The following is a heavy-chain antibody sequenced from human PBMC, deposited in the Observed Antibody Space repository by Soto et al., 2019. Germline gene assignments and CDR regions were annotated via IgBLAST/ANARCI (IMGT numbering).Heavy chain of an antibody. D-gene: IGHD6-13*01. V-gene: IGHV3-20*04. Sequence: GGSLRLSCAASGFTFGDYGMSWVRQAPGKGLEWVSGINWNGSSTGYEDSVKGRFTISRDNAKNSLYLQMNSLRAEDTALYYCARDHGEQQLKYYFDYWGQGTLVTVSS. CDR2: INWNGSST. J-gene: IGHJ4*02. CDR1: GFTFGDYG. CDR3: ARDHGEQQLKYYFDY.